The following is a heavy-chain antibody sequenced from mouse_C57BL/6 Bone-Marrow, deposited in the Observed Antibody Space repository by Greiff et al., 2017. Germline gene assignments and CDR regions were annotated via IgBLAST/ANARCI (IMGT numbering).Heavy chain of an antibody. CDR1: GYTFTEYT. Sequence: QVQLQQSGAELVKPGASVKLSCKASGYTFTEYTIHWVKQRSGQGLEWIGWFYPGSGSIKNNEKFKDKATLTADKSSSTVHMELSRLTSEDSEVYYCARHERGLHYYGSSYGYFDYWGQGTTLTVSS. D-gene: IGHD1-1*01. V-gene: IGHV1-62-2*01. CDR3: ARHERGLHYYGSSYGYFDY. J-gene: IGHJ2*01. CDR2: FYPGSGSI.